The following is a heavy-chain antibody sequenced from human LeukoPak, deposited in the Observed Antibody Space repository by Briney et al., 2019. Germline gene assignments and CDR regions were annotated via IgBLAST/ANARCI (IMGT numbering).Heavy chain of an antibody. D-gene: IGHD3-16*02. Sequence: SETLSLTCTVSGGSISSSSYYWGWIRQPPGKGLEWIGSIHYSGSTYYNPSLKSRVTISVDTSKNQFSLKLSSVTAADTAVYYCVRRRLSGLDGSGTDYDYLWGIYRLYYFDYWGQGTLVTVSS. CDR3: VRRRLSGLDGSGTDYDYLWGIYRLYYFDY. CDR2: IHYSGST. J-gene: IGHJ4*02. CDR1: GGSISSSSYY. V-gene: IGHV4-39*01.